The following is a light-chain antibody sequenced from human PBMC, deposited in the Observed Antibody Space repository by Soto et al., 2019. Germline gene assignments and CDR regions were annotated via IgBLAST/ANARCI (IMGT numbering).Light chain of an antibody. CDR1: SSDVGGYNY. J-gene: IGLJ2*01. V-gene: IGLV2-14*01. Sequence: QSALTQPASVSGSPGQSITISCTGTSSDVGGYNYVSWYQQHPGKAPKLMIYDVSNRPSGVSNRFSGSKSVNTASLTISGLQAEDEADYYCSSYTSSSTLVFGGVTKLTVL. CDR2: DVS. CDR3: SSYTSSSTLV.